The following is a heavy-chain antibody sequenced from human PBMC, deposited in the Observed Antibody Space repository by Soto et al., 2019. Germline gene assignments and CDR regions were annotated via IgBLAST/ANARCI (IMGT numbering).Heavy chain of an antibody. Sequence: QVQLVQSGAEVKKPGSSVKVSCKASGGTFSSYTISWVRQAPGQGLEWMGRIIPILGIANYAQKFQGRVRITANKSTSTAYMKLSSLRSEDTAVYYCARDWVDGGMDVWGQGTTVTVSS. V-gene: IGHV1-69*08. CDR2: IIPILGIA. CDR1: GGTFSSYT. J-gene: IGHJ6*02. CDR3: ARDWVDGGMDV. D-gene: IGHD3-16*01.